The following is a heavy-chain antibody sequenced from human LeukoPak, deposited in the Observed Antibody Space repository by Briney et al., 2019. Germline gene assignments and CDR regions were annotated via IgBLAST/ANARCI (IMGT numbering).Heavy chain of an antibody. CDR3: ARRVQMSSASATSDTWLDP. CDR2: IHFSGNT. Sequence: SETLSLTCTVSGDSISSYYWNWIRQPPGKGLKWIGHIHFSGNTNYNPSLKSRVTISLDSANNQFSLRLISVTAADTAVYYCARRVQMSSASATSDTWLDPWGQGTLVSVSP. D-gene: IGHD3-10*01. J-gene: IGHJ5*02. CDR1: GDSISSYY. V-gene: IGHV4-59*01.